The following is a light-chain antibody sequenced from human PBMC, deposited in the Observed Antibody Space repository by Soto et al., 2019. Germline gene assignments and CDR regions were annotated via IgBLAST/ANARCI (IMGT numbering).Light chain of an antibody. Sequence: EIVLTQSPATLSLSPGERATLSCRASQSVSGSDLAWYQQKPGQAPRLLISGASSRATGVPDRFSGSGSGTDFTLTISRLEPEDFAVFYCQQYGTSPPTFGQGTKVDIK. V-gene: IGKV3-20*01. J-gene: IGKJ1*01. CDR2: GAS. CDR1: QSVSGSD. CDR3: QQYGTSPPT.